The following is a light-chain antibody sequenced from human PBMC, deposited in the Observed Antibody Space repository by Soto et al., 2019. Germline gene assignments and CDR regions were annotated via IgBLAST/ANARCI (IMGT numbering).Light chain of an antibody. J-gene: IGLJ1*01. V-gene: IGLV2-23*02. CDR3: CSYARGSTFV. CDR2: EVS. CDR1: SSDVGSYNL. Sequence: QSVLTQPASVSGSPGQSITISCTGTSSDVGSYNLVSWYQQHPGKAPKVMIYEVSKRPSGVSNRFSGSKSGNTASLTISGLQAEDEADYYCCSYARGSTFVFGTGTQLTVL.